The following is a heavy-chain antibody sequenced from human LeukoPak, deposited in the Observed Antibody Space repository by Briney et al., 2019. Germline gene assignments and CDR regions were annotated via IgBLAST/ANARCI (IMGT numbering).Heavy chain of an antibody. CDR2: IDPSDSYT. CDR1: GYSFTSYW. J-gene: IGHJ5*02. Sequence: PGGSLRLSCKGSGYSFTSYWISWVREMPGKGLVWMGRIDPSDSYTNYSPSFQGHVTISADKSISTAYLQWSSLKASDTAMYYCARLSNAWFDPWGQGTLVTVSS. V-gene: IGHV5-10-1*01. CDR3: ARLSNAWFDP.